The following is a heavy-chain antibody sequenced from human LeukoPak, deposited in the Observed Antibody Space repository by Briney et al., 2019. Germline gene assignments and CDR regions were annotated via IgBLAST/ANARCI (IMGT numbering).Heavy chain of an antibody. CDR2: IYYSGST. J-gene: IGHJ4*02. V-gene: IGHV4-39*01. CDR3: ARHRDHGTGWYGFDY. D-gene: IGHD6-19*01. Sequence: KPSETLSLTCSVSGGSISSSNYSWGWIRQPPGKGLEWIGSIYYSGSTYYNPSLQSRVTISVDTSKNQFSLKLSSVTAADTAVYYCARHRDHGTGWYGFDYWGQGSLVTVSS. CDR1: GGSISSSNYS.